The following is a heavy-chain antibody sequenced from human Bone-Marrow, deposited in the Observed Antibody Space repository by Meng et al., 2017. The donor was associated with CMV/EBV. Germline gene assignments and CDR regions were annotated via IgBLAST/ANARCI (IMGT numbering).Heavy chain of an antibody. J-gene: IGHJ6*02. CDR1: GFTFSSYS. V-gene: IGHV3-21*04. Sequence: GESLKISCAASGFTFSSYSMNWVRQAPGKGLEWVSSISSSSSYIYYADSVKGRFTISRDNAKKSLYLQMSSLRVEDTALYYCAKDMRESTVVGSVGMLRTGYNGMDGWGQGTTVTVSS. CDR3: AKDMRESTVVGSVGMLRTGYNGMDG. D-gene: IGHD2-21*01. CDR2: ISSSSSYI.